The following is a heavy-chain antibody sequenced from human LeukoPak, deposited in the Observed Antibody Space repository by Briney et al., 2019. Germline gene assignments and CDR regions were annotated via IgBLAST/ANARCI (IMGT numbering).Heavy chain of an antibody. V-gene: IGHV4-34*01. J-gene: IGHJ4*02. D-gene: IGHD1-26*01. CDR1: GGSFSGYY. CDR2: INHSGST. Sequence: SETLSLTCAVYGGSFSGYYWSWIRQPPGKGLEWIGEINHSGSTNYNPSLKSRVTISVDTSKNQFSLKLSSVTAADTAVYYCARASYSGSYCDYWGQGTLVTVS. CDR3: ARASYSGSYCDY.